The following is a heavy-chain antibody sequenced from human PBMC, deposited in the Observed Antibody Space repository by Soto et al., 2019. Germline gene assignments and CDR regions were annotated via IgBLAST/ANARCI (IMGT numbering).Heavy chain of an antibody. J-gene: IGHJ6*02. CDR3: AKASGYCSSSTCSRLIYYYYGMDV. CDR2: ISYDGGDK. V-gene: IGHV3-30*18. Sequence: LRLSCGASGFTFTSYGMHWVRQAPGKGLEWVAVISYDGGDKYYGDSVKGRFTISRDNSKNTLYLQMNSLRAEDTAVYYCAKASGYCSSSTCSRLIYYYYGMDVWGQGTTVTVS. CDR1: GFTFTSYG. D-gene: IGHD2-2*01.